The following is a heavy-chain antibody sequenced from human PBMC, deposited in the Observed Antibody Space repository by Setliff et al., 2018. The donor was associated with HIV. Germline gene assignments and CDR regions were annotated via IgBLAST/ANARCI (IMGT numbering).Heavy chain of an antibody. V-gene: IGHV1-2*02. D-gene: IGHD7-27*01. CDR3: ARDRRAGVYYYTDV. J-gene: IGHJ6*03. CDR1: GYTFTDYF. CDR2: ISPNNGDT. Sequence: ASVKVSCKASGYTFTDYFMHWVRQAPGQGLEWMGWISPNNGDTNIPQTFQGRLTLTRDTSIRTAYMELSRLTFDDTAMYYCARDRRAGVYYYTDVWGTGTTVTVSS.